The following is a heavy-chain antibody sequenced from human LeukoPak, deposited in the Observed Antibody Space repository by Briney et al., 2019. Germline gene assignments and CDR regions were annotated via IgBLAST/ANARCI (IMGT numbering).Heavy chain of an antibody. J-gene: IGHJ4*02. CDR3: ARQVETPGPFDY. CDR2: IFYTGNT. Sequence: SETLPLTCTVSGGSISSSSYYWGWIRQPPGKGLEWIVNIFYTGNTYYNPSLKTRVTISVDTSKNQFSPNLYSVTAADTAVYYCARQVETPGPFDYWGQGALVTVSS. CDR1: GGSISSSSYY. V-gene: IGHV4-39*01.